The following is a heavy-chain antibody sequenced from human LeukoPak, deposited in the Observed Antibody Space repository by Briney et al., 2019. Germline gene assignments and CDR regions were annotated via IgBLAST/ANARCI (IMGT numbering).Heavy chain of an antibody. Sequence: SETLSLTCTVSGGSISSGDYYWSWIRQPPGKGLEWIGYIFYSGSTNYNPSLKSRVTISVDTSKNQFSLKLNSVTAADTAVYYCARHPPIYSSGWYVNWFDPWGQGTLVTVSS. D-gene: IGHD6-19*01. CDR2: IFYSGST. CDR1: GGSISSGDYY. J-gene: IGHJ5*02. V-gene: IGHV4-61*08. CDR3: ARHPPIYSSGWYVNWFDP.